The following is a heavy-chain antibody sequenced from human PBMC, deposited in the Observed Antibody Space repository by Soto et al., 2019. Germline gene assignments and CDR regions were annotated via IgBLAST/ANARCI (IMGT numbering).Heavy chain of an antibody. CDR1: GFTFGASA. CDR2: VGSRGESYAT. CDR3: ARETNYGDNYYHAMDV. V-gene: IGHV3-73*01. Sequence: GGSLRLSCAASGFTFGASALQWVLQASGKGLGWLGRVGSRGESYATTYAVSLKGRFTISRDDSKKTAYLQMNSLESEDTAVYYCARETNYGDNYYHAMDVWGQGTTVTVSS. D-gene: IGHD4-17*01. J-gene: IGHJ6*02.